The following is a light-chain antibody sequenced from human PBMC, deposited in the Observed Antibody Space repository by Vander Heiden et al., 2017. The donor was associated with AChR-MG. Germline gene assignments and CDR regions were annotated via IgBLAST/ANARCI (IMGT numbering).Light chain of an antibody. V-gene: IGLV2-14*01. CDR2: DVS. CDR3: SSYTSSSTLRV. CDR1: SSDVGGYNY. Sequence: QSALTQHASVSGSPGQSITISCTGTSSDVGGYNYVSWYQQHPGKAPKLMIYDVSKRPSGVSNRFSGSKSGSTASLTISGLQAEDEADYYCSSYTSSSTLRVFGTGTKVTVL. J-gene: IGLJ1*01.